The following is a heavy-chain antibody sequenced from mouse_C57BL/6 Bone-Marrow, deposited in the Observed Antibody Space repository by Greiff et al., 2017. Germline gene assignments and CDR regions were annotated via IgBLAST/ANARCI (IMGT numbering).Heavy chain of an antibody. CDR2: IYPNTGGT. J-gene: IGHJ1*03. Sequence: VQLKQSGPELVKPGASVKMSCKASGYTFTDYYMHWVKQSHGKSLEWIGYIYPNTGGTGYNQKFTGTATLTVDKSSSTAYMELRSLTSGDTAVYYCARDCSSYRWYIDVWGTGTTVTVSS. V-gene: IGHV1-34*01. D-gene: IGHD1-1*01. CDR3: ARDCSSYRWYIDV. CDR1: GYTFTDYY.